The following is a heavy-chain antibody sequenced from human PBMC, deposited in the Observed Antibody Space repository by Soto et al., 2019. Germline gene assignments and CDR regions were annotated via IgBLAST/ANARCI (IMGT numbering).Heavy chain of an antibody. CDR1: GFTFTSSA. Sequence: SVKVSCKASGFTFTSSAVQWVRQARGQRLEWIGWIVVGSGNTNYAQKFQERVTITRDMSTSTAYMELSSLRSEDTAVYYCAADVLPDYYYYGMDVWGQGTTVTVSS. CDR2: IVVGSGNT. V-gene: IGHV1-58*01. J-gene: IGHJ6*02. D-gene: IGHD6-6*01. CDR3: AADVLPDYYYYGMDV.